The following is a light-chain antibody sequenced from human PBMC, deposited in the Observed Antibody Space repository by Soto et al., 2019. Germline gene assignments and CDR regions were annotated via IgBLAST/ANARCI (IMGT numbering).Light chain of an antibody. CDR3: QQYDNLPPYT. V-gene: IGKV1-33*01. CDR2: DAS. Sequence: DIQMTQSPSSLSASVGDRVTITCQASQDISNYLNWYQQKPGKAPKLLIYDASNLETGVPSRFSGSGSGTDFTLTISSLQPEDIATYHCQQYDNLPPYTFGQGTKLEIK. J-gene: IGKJ2*01. CDR1: QDISNY.